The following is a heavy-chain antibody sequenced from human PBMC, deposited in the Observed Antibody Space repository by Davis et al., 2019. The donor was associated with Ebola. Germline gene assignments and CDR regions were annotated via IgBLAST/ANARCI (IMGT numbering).Heavy chain of an antibody. CDR1: GGSFSGYY. J-gene: IGHJ2*01. CDR2: INHSGST. D-gene: IGHD3-22*01. CDR3: ARDQGIPYYYDSRHFDL. Sequence: MPSETLSLTCAVYGGSFSGYYWSWIRQPPGKGLEWIGEINHSGSTNYNPSLKSRVTISVDTSKNQFPLKLSSVTAADTAVYYCARDQGIPYYYDSRHFDLWGRGTLVTVSS. V-gene: IGHV4-34*01.